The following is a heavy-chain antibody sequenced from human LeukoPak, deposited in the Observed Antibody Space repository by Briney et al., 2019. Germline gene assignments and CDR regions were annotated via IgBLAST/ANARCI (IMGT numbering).Heavy chain of an antibody. J-gene: IGHJ6*02. D-gene: IGHD5-12*01. CDR1: GGSISRYY. Sequence: SETLSLTCTVSGGSISRYYWNWIRQPPRKGLEWIGYIYYTGDTNYTPSLKSRVTISVDTSKTQFSLKLTSVTAADTAVYYCARDRGYSGYDYYGMDVWGQGTTVTVSS. V-gene: IGHV4-59*01. CDR3: ARDRGYSGYDYYGMDV. CDR2: IYYTGDT.